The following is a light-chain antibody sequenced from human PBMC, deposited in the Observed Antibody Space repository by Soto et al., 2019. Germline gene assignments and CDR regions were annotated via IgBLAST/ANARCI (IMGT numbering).Light chain of an antibody. Sequence: DIVMTQSPLSLSVTPGQPASMSCQSSESLLHRDGKTYLHWYLQKPGKPTQILSYEVFNRFSGVPDRFSGSGSGTDFTLKISRVEAEEVGVYYCMESIQLAHTFGQGTKLEI. CDR2: EVF. V-gene: IGKV2D-29*01. CDR1: ESLLHRDGKTY. J-gene: IGKJ2*01. CDR3: MESIQLAHT.